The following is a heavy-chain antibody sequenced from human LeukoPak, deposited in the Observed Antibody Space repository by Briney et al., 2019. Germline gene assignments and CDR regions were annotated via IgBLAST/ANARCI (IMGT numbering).Heavy chain of an antibody. D-gene: IGHD2-2*01. Sequence: PSQTLSLTCTVSGGSISSGSYYWSWIRQPAGKGLEWIGRIYTSGSTNYNPSLKSRVTISVDTSKNQFSLKLSSVTAADTAVYYCARDSSRSSTSRSAFDPWGQGTLVTVSS. CDR2: IYTSGST. V-gene: IGHV4-61*02. J-gene: IGHJ5*02. CDR1: GGSISSGSYY. CDR3: ARDSSRSSTSRSAFDP.